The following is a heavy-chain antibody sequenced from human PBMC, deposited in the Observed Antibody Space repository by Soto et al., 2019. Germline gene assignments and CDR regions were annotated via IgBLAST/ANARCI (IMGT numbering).Heavy chain of an antibody. CDR1: GGSISSYY. CDR2: IYYSGST. J-gene: IGHJ6*02. D-gene: IGHD6-13*01. CDR3: AREGVSSSWYNYYGMDV. V-gene: IGHV4-59*01. Sequence: QVQLQESCRGLVKPSETLSLTCTVSGGSISSYYWSWIRQPPGKGLEWIGYIYYSGSTNYNPSLKSRVTISVDTSKNQFSLKLSSVTAADTAVYYCAREGVSSSWYNYYGMDVWGQGTTVTVSS.